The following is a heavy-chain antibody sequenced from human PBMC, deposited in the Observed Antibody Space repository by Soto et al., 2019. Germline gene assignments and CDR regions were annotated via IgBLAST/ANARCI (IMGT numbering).Heavy chain of an antibody. J-gene: IGHJ4*02. D-gene: IGHD6-19*01. CDR3: AKQGGSSGWWYFDY. Sequence: EMQLLESGGGLVQPGGSLRLSCAAAGFTFSSYAMSWVRQAPGKGLEWVSAMSGSGAYIHYADSVKGRFTISRDNSKITLYLQMNSLRAEDTAVYYCAKQGGSSGWWYFDYWGQGTLVTVSS. CDR1: GFTFSSYA. CDR2: MSGSGAYI. V-gene: IGHV3-23*01.